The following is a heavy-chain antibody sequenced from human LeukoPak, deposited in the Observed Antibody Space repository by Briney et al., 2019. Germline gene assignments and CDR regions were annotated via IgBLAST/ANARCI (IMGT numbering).Heavy chain of an antibody. Sequence: SETLSLTCAVYGGPFSGYYWSWIRQPPGKGLEWIGEINHSGSTNYNPSLKSRVTISVDTSKNQFSLKLSSVTAADTAVYYRARGRIAAAGKAYFDYWGQGTLVTVSS. CDR3: ARGRIAAAGKAYFDY. CDR1: GGPFSGYY. J-gene: IGHJ4*02. D-gene: IGHD6-13*01. V-gene: IGHV4-34*01. CDR2: INHSGST.